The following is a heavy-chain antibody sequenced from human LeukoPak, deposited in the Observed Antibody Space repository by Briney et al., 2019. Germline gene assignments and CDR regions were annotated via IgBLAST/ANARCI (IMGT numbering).Heavy chain of an antibody. CDR2: IDIDGSST. V-gene: IGHV3-74*01. D-gene: IGHD3-3*02. CDR1: GFTFSSYW. J-gene: IGHJ4*02. CDR3: ARPLASGPDF. Sequence: GGSLRLSCAASGFTFSSYWMHWVRQAPGKGLVWVSRIDIDGSSTRYADSVKGRSTISRDNAKNTLYLQMNGLRAEDTAVYYCARPLASGPDFWGQGTLVTVSS.